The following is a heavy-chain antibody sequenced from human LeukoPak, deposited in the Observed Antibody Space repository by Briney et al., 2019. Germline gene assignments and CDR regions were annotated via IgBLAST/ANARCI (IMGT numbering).Heavy chain of an antibody. J-gene: IGHJ3*02. V-gene: IGHV3-11*01. CDR2: IGSGGSTT. Sequence: PGGSLRLSCAASGFTFSDYYMSWVRQAPGKGLEWVSFIGSGGSTTYYADSVKGRFTISRDNAKNSLYLQMSSLRAEDTAVYYCARDLSVPLPDPYALDMWGQGTMVTVSS. CDR3: ARDLSVPLPDPYALDM. CDR1: GFTFSDYY.